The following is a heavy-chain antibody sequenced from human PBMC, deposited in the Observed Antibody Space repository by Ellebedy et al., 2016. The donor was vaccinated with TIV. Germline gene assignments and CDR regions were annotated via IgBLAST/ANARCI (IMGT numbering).Heavy chain of an antibody. CDR2: IDNNGDGT. D-gene: IGHD2-8*01. Sequence: GESLKISCAASGFTFSIQTMSWVRQASGKGPEWVSSIDNNGDGTFYADSVRGRFTISRDNSKNTLYLQVNSLRVEDTARYYCAKGGMQYFENWGQGTLVTVSS. CDR3: AKGGMQYFEN. J-gene: IGHJ4*02. V-gene: IGHV3-23*01. CDR1: GFTFSIQT.